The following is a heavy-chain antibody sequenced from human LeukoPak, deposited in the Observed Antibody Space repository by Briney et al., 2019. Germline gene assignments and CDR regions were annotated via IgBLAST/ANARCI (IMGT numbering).Heavy chain of an antibody. CDR1: GYTFTSYD. CDR3: ARGRLGYCSSTSCYAGWFDP. J-gene: IGHJ5*02. Sequence: ASVKVSCKASGYTFTSYDINWVRQAIGQGLEWMGWMNPNSGNTGYAQKFQGRVTMTRNTSISTAYMELSSLRSEDTAVYYCARGRLGYCSSTSCYAGWFDPWGQGTLVTVSS. V-gene: IGHV1-8*01. CDR2: MNPNSGNT. D-gene: IGHD2-2*01.